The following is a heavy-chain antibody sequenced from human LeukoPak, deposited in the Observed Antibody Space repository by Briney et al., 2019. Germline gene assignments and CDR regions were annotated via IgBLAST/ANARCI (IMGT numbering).Heavy chain of an antibody. CDR2: VNPNSGRT. J-gene: IGHJ4*02. D-gene: IGHD3-3*01. CDR3: ARYDDSDY. Sequence: ASVKVSCKASGYTFTGYYMHWVRQAPGQGLEWMGWVNPNSGRTNYAQKFQGRVTMTRDTSISTAYMELSRLTSDDTAVYYCARYDDSDYWGRGTLVTVSS. CDR1: GYTFTGYY. V-gene: IGHV1-2*02.